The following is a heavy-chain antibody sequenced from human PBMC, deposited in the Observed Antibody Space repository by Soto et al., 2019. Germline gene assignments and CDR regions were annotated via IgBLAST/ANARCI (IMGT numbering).Heavy chain of an antibody. J-gene: IGHJ4*02. V-gene: IGHV4-4*02. CDR3: PRARYDRRGFDH. CDR1: GDSISRSHW. Sequence: QVQLQESGPGLVRSSGALSVTCAVSGDSISRSHWWSWVRQSPGKGLEWIGEISHSGITNYITSLKCRVTISGDKSKNQLSLWLPSVSAADTDVYFCPRARYDRRGFDHWGQGTLVSVSS. D-gene: IGHD3-22*01. CDR2: ISHSGIT.